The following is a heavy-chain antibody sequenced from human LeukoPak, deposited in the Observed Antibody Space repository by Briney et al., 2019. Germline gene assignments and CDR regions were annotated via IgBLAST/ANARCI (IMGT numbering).Heavy chain of an antibody. D-gene: IGHD3-3*01. J-gene: IGHJ3*02. CDR3: VKMHYDFWSAFHI. CDR1: GYTFTGNY. V-gene: IGHV1-2*02. CDR2: INPRSGGT. Sequence: ASVKVSCEASGYTFTGNYMHWVRQAPGQGLEWMGWINPRSGGTNYAQKFQGRVTMTRDTSITTAYMELSRLRSDDTAVYYCVKMHYDFWSAFHIWGQGTMVTVSS.